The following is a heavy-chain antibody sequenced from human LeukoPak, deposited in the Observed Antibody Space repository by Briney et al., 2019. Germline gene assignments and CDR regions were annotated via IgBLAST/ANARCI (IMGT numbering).Heavy chain of an antibody. CDR2: ISYDGSYK. CDR3: AERSYGSGSYYSCDH. J-gene: IGHJ5*02. V-gene: IGHV3-30*18. D-gene: IGHD3-10*01. Sequence: GGSLRLSCAASGFTFSSYSMNWVRQAPGKGLEWVAVISYDGSYKYYADSVKGRFTISRDNSKNTLYLQMNSLRAEDTAVYYCAERSYGSGSYYSCDHWGQGTLVTVSS. CDR1: GFTFSSYS.